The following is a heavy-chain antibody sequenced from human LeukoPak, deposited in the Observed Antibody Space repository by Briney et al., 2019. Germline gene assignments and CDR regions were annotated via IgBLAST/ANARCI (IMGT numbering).Heavy chain of an antibody. CDR1: GYTFTGYY. V-gene: IGHV1-2*02. Sequence: WASVKVSCKASGYTFTGYYMHWVRQAPGQGLEWMGWINPNSGGTNYAQKFQGRGTMTRDTSISTAYMELSRLRSDDTAVYYCARSRMVRGVNDAFDIWGQGTMVTVSS. CDR2: INPNSGGT. J-gene: IGHJ3*02. D-gene: IGHD3-10*01. CDR3: ARSRMVRGVNDAFDI.